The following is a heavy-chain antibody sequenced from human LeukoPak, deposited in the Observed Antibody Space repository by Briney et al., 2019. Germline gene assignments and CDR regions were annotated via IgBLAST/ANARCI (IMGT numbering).Heavy chain of an antibody. D-gene: IGHD3-10*01. Sequence: GGSLRLSCAASGFTFSSYSMNWVRQAPGKGLEWVSYISSSSSTIYYADSVKGRFTISRDNAKNSLYLQMNSLRAEDTAVYYCARDIEDYYGSEQYYYYMDVWGKGTTVTVSS. CDR3: ARDIEDYYGSEQYYYYMDV. V-gene: IGHV3-48*04. CDR1: GFTFSSYS. CDR2: ISSSSSTI. J-gene: IGHJ6*03.